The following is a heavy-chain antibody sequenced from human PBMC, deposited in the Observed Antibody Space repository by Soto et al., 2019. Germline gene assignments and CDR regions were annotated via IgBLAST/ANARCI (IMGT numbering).Heavy chain of an antibody. D-gene: IGHD1-1*01. CDR1: GCTFSDHY. J-gene: IGHJ4*02. CDR3: ASATTESTTGDY. Sequence: EVQLVESGGGLVQPGGSLRLSCVTSGCTFSDHYMDWVRQAPGKGLEWVGRSRKKTSTYSTYYAPSGRGRFTISRDESKNSLYLQMDSLKTEDTALYYCASATTESTTGDYWGQGTLVTVSS. V-gene: IGHV3-72*01. CDR2: SRKKTSTYST.